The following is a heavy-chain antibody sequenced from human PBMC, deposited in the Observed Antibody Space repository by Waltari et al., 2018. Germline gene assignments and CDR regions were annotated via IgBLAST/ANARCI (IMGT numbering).Heavy chain of an antibody. D-gene: IGHD3-16*02. J-gene: IGHJ6*03. Sequence: QVRLQQRGTGLLKPSETLSVTCAVNGKSFRGLYWSWIRQPPGKGLEWIGEINHDGSTNYNTSLKGRVTMSVDTSKNQFSLNLRSVTAADTAVYYCARAPFGGYDYVGWTYRYFYYFMDVWGKGTTVAVSS. CDR2: INHDGST. CDR3: ARAPFGGYDYVGWTYRYFYYFMDV. V-gene: IGHV4-34*01. CDR1: GKSFRGLY.